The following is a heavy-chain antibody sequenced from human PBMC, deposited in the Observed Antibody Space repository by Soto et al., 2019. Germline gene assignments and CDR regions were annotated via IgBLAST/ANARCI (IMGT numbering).Heavy chain of an antibody. CDR2: IFYSVST. CDR3: ARVGSSGWSPDY. Sequence: PXEILSLTCTVSSGSISGYYWSWIRQPPGKGLEWIGYIFYSVSTNYNPSLRSRVTISVDTSKNQFSLKLSSVTTADTAMYYCARVGSSGWSPDYWGQGTLVTVSS. J-gene: IGHJ4*02. D-gene: IGHD6-19*01. CDR1: SGSISGYY. V-gene: IGHV4-59*01.